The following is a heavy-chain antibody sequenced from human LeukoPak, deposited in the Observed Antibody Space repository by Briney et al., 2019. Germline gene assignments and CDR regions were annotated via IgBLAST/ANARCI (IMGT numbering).Heavy chain of an antibody. CDR2: INPNSGGT. D-gene: IGHD2-15*01. CDR1: GYTFTGYY. Sequence: ASVKVSCKASGYTFTGYYMHWVRQAPGQGLEWMGWINPNSGGTNYAQKFQGRVTMTRDTSISTAYMELSRLRSDDTAVYYCARELGYCSGGSCSLPFDYWGQGTLVTVSS. V-gene: IGHV1-2*02. J-gene: IGHJ4*02. CDR3: ARELGYCSGGSCSLPFDY.